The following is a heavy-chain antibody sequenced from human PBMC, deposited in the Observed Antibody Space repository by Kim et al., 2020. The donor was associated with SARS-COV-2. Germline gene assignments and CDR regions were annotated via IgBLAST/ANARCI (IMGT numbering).Heavy chain of an antibody. CDR1: GFTFSSFA. D-gene: IGHD3-9*01. J-gene: IGHJ4*02. V-gene: IGHV3-23*01. CDR3: AKALNYDVLTGYFRGAADYYFDC. Sequence: GGSLRLSCAASGFTFSSFAMSWVRQAPGKGLEWVSGISGSGGSTYYADSVKGRFTISRDSSKDTLYLQMSSLRAEDTAVYYCAKALNYDVLTGYFRGAADYYFDCWGQGTLVTVSS. CDR2: ISGSGGST.